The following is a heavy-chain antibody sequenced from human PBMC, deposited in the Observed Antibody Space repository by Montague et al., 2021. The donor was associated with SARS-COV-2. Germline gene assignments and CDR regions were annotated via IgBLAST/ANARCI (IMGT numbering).Heavy chain of an antibody. V-gene: IGHV3-21*01. J-gene: IGHJ4*02. CDR2: STNYI. Sequence: STNYIYYAEXVEGRFAISRDNAKNSLFLQMNSLRTDDTAVYYCARDMQQWLEGTFDSWGQGTLGTVSS. CDR3: ARDMQQWLEGTFDS. D-gene: IGHD6-19*01.